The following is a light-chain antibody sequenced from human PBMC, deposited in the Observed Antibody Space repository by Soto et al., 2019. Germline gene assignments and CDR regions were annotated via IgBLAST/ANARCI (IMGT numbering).Light chain of an antibody. J-gene: IGKJ4*01. CDR2: GAS. CDR1: QSVSSSY. V-gene: IGKV3-20*01. Sequence: EIVLTQSPGTLSLSPVERATLSCMASQSVSSSYLAWYQQKPGQAPRLLIYGASSRATGIPDRFSGSGSGTDFTLTISRLEPEDFATYYCQQYGSSPPKLTFGGGTKVDIK. CDR3: QQYGSSPPKLT.